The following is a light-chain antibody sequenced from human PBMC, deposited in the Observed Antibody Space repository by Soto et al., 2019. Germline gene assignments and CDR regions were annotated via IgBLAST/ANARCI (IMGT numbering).Light chain of an antibody. J-gene: IGKJ1*01. CDR2: WAS. V-gene: IGKV4-1*01. Sequence: DIVMTQSPDSLAVSLGERATINCKSSQSVLFSSNNKIYLAWYQQKPGQSPKLLIYWASTRESGVPDRFSGSGSGTDFTLTISSLQAADVAVYFCQQYYSPPWTFGPGTKVDIK. CDR1: QSVLFSSNNKIY. CDR3: QQYYSPPWT.